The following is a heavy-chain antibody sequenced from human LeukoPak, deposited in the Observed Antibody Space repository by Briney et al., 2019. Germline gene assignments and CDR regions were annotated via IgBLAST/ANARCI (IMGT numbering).Heavy chain of an antibody. Sequence: GESLKISCKGSGYSFTSYWIGWVRQMPGKGLEWMGIIYPGDSDTRYSPSFQGQVTISADKSFSTAYLQWSSLKASDTAMYYCAVSLPGGVYGDYEAKWFDPWGQGTLVTVSS. J-gene: IGHJ5*02. CDR3: AVSLPGGVYGDYEAKWFDP. V-gene: IGHV5-51*01. CDR1: GYSFTSYW. CDR2: IYPGDSDT. D-gene: IGHD4-17*01.